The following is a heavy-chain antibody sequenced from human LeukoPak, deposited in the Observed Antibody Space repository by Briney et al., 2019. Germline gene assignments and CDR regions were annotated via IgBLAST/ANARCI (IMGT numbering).Heavy chain of an antibody. D-gene: IGHD3-3*01. CDR2: INHSGST. J-gene: IGHJ4*02. CDR1: GGSFSGYY. V-gene: IGHV4-34*01. CDR3: ARGPYVLRFLECLSFDY. Sequence: SETLSLTCAVYGGSFSGYYWSWIRQPPGKGLEWIGEINHSGSTNYNPSLKSRVTISVDTSKNQFSLKLSSVTAADTAVYYCARGPYVLRFLECLSFDYWGQGTLVTVSS.